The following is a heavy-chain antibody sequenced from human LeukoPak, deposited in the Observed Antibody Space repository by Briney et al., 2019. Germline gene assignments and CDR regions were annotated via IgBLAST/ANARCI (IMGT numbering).Heavy chain of an antibody. CDR1: GFTFSSYW. D-gene: IGHD3/OR15-3a*01. V-gene: IGHV3-74*01. CDR2: INSDGSST. CDR3: ARDQFAFGLSDY. Sequence: PGGSLRLSCAASGFTFSSYWMHWVRQAPGKGLVWVSRINSDGSSTNYADSVKGRFTISRDNAKNTLYLQMNSLRAEDTAEYYCARDQFAFGLSDYWGQGTLVTASS. J-gene: IGHJ4*02.